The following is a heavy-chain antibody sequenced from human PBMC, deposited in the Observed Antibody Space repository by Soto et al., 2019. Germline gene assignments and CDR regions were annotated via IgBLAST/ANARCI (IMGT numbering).Heavy chain of an antibody. V-gene: IGHV1-18*01. CDR3: ARDWFGIDY. CDR2: INPYNGNT. D-gene: IGHD3-16*01. Sequence: QVQLVQSGAEVKKPGASVKVSCKASGYTFTSYGISWVRQAPAQGLEWMGWINPYNGNTNYAQKLQGRVTMTTDTSTTAAYMGLRSLRSDDTAGYYGARDWFGIDYWGQGTLVTVSS. J-gene: IGHJ4*02. CDR1: GYTFTSYG.